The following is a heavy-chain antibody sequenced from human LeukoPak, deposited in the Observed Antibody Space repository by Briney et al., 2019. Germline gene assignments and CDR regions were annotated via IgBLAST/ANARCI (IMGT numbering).Heavy chain of an antibody. V-gene: IGHV1-2*02. J-gene: IGHJ4*02. CDR3: ARGVGATEN. D-gene: IGHD1-26*01. CDR2: INPNSGGT. Sequence: LEWMGWINPNSGGTNYAQKFQGRVTMTRDTSISTAYMELSRLRSDDTAVYYCARGVGATENWGQGTLVTVSS.